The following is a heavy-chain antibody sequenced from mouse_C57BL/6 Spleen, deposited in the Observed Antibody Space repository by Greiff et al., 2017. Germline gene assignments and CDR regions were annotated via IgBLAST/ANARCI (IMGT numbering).Heavy chain of an antibody. V-gene: IGHV1-50*01. CDR3: ARGGAMGNYDY. Sequence: QVQLQQPGAELVKPGASVKLSCKASGYTFTSYWMQWVKQRPGQGLEWIGEIDPSDSYTNYHPKFKGKATLTVDTSSSTAYMQLSSLTSEDSAVYYCARGGAMGNYDYWGQGTTLTVSS. J-gene: IGHJ2*01. D-gene: IGHD2-1*01. CDR2: IDPSDSYT. CDR1: GYTFTSYW.